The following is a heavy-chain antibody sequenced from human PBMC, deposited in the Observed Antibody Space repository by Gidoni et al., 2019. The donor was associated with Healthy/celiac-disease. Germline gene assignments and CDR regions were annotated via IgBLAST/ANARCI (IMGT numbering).Heavy chain of an antibody. J-gene: IGHJ3*02. Sequence: QVQLVESGGGVVQPGRSLRLSCAASGVTFSSYAMHWVRQAPGKGLEWVGVISYDGSNKYYADSVKGRFTISRDNSKNTLYLQMNSLRAEDTAVYYCARISSDAFDIWGQGTMVTVSS. V-gene: IGHV3-30-3*01. CDR3: ARISSDAFDI. CDR2: ISYDGSNK. CDR1: GVTFSSYA.